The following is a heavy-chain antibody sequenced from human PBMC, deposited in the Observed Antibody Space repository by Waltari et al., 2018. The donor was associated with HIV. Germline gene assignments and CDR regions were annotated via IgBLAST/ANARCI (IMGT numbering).Heavy chain of an antibody. CDR1: GGSISSSSYY. J-gene: IGHJ4*02. CDR3: ARHSLKYYYDSSGYSVAFDY. CDR2: IYYSGST. D-gene: IGHD3-22*01. Sequence: QLQLQESGPGLVKPSETLSLTCTVSGGSISSSSYYWGWIRQPPGKGLEWIGSIYYSGSTYYNPSLKRRVTISVDTSKNQFSLKLSSVTAADTAVYYCARHSLKYYYDSSGYSVAFDYWGQGTLVTVSS. V-gene: IGHV4-39*01.